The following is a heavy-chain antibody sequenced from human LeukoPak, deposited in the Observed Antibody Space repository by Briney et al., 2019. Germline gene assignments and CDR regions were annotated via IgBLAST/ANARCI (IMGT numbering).Heavy chain of an antibody. J-gene: IGHJ5*02. Sequence: PSETLSLTCAVPGGSFSGYYWSWIRQPPGKGLEWIGEINHSGSTNYNPSLKSRVTISVDTSKNQFSLKLSSVTAADTAVYYCAKGRIAAAGISRDWFDPWGQGTLVTVSS. D-gene: IGHD6-13*01. CDR1: GGSFSGYY. CDR2: INHSGST. V-gene: IGHV4-34*01. CDR3: AKGRIAAAGISRDWFDP.